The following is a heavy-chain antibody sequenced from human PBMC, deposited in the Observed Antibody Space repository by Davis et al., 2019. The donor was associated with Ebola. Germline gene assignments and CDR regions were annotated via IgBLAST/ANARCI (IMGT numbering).Heavy chain of an antibody. CDR3: ARDCCGRSWVFWYFDL. D-gene: IGHD6-13*01. CDR1: GFTFSSYW. Sequence: GESLKISCAASGFTFSSYWMSWVRQAPGKGLEWVANIKQDGSEKYYVDSVKCRFTISRDNAKNSLYLQMNSLRAEDTAVYYCARDCCGRSWVFWYFDLWGRGTLVTVSS. V-gene: IGHV3-7*01. J-gene: IGHJ2*01. CDR2: IKQDGSEK.